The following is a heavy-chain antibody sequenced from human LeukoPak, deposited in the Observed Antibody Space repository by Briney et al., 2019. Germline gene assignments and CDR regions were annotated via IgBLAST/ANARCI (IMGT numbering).Heavy chain of an antibody. CDR3: ARDNVEMATIYYYYYYMDV. D-gene: IGHD5-24*01. J-gene: IGHJ6*03. Sequence: SETLSLTCTVSGGSISSGDYYWSWIRQPPGKGLEWIGYIYYSGSTYYNPSLKSRVTISVDTSKNQFSLKLSSVTAADTAVYYCARDNVEMATIYYYYYYMDVWGKGTTVTVSS. CDR2: IYYSGST. V-gene: IGHV4-30-4*08. CDR1: GGSISSGDYY.